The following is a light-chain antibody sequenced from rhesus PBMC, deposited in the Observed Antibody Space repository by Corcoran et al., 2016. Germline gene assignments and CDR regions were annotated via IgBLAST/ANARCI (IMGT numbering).Light chain of an antibody. CDR1: QTVGTY. J-gene: IGKJ2*01. CDR3: NQHKTGFN. Sequence: QAILTQSPATLSLSPGERATLSCRASQTVGTYLTWYQQKPEQVPRLLIYGTTNRATGIPDRCMGSGSGTDLTLTITSLGPEDVGIYHCNQHKTGFNFGQGTKVQI. CDR2: GTT. V-gene: IGKV3-10*01.